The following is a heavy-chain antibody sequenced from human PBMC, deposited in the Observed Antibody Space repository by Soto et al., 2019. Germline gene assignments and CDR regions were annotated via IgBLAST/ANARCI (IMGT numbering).Heavy chain of an antibody. Sequence: ASVKVSCKASGYTFTSYGISWVRQAPGQGLEWMGWISAYNGNTNYAQKLQGRVTMTTDTSTSTAYMELRSLRSDDTAVYYCAGALGYCSSTSCYTVRFDPWGQGTLVTVSS. V-gene: IGHV1-18*01. CDR3: AGALGYCSSTSCYTVRFDP. D-gene: IGHD2-2*02. J-gene: IGHJ5*02. CDR1: GYTFTSYG. CDR2: ISAYNGNT.